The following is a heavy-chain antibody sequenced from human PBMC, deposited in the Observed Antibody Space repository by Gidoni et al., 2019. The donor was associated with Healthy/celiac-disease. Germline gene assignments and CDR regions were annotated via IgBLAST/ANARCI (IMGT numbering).Heavy chain of an antibody. CDR1: GGSFSGYY. CDR3: ARGKGGYGPYYFDY. CDR2: INHIGST. Sequence: QVQLQQWGAGLLKPSETLSLTCAVYGGSFSGYYWSWIRQPPGKGLEWIGEINHIGSTNDNPSLKSRVTISVDTSKNQFSLKLSSVTAADTAVYYCARGKGGYGPYYFDYWGQGTLVTVSS. J-gene: IGHJ4*02. V-gene: IGHV4-34*01. D-gene: IGHD5-12*01.